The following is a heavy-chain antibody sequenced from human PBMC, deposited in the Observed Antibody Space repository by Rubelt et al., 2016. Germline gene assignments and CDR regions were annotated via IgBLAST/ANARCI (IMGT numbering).Heavy chain of an antibody. V-gene: IGHV1-24*01. CDR2: FDPEDGET. D-gene: IGHD2-2*01. J-gene: IGHJ4*02. CDR3: ATGIVVVPAHVPSRDY. CDR1: GYTLTELS. Sequence: QVQLVQSGAEVKKPGASVKVSCKVSGYTLTELSMHWVRQAPGKGLEWMGGFDPEDGETIYAQKFQGRVTMTEDTSTDPAYMGLSSLRSEDTAVYYCATGIVVVPAHVPSRDYWGQGTLVTVSS.